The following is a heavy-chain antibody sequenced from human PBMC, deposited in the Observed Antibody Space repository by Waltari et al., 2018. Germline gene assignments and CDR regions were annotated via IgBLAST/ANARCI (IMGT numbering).Heavy chain of an antibody. V-gene: IGHV3-30*18. CDR3: AKVGGSGWPQYWYFDL. J-gene: IGHJ2*01. Sequence: QVQLVESGGGVVQPGRSLRLSWEGSGFTFSSYGMHWVRQAPGKGLEWVAVISYDGSNKYYADSVKGRFTISRDNSKNTLYLQMNSLRAEDTAVYYCAKVGGSGWPQYWYFDLWGRGTLVTVSS. CDR1: GFTFSSYG. CDR2: ISYDGSNK. D-gene: IGHD6-19*01.